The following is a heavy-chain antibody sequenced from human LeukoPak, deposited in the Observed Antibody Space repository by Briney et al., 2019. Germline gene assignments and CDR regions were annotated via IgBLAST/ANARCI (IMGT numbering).Heavy chain of an antibody. CDR2: ISYDGSNK. CDR3: ARDHITMVRGAHYGMDV. V-gene: IGHV3-30-3*01. J-gene: IGHJ6*02. Sequence: GGSLRLSCAASGFTFSSYAMHWVRQAPGKGLEWVAVISYDGSNKYYADSVKGRFTISRDNSKNTLYLQMNSLRAADTAVYYCARDHITMVRGAHYGMDVWGQGTTVTVSS. CDR1: GFTFSSYA. D-gene: IGHD3-10*01.